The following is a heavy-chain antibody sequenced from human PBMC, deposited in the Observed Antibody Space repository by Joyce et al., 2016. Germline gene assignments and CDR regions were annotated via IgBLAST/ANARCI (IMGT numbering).Heavy chain of an antibody. Sequence: EVQLVQSGVEVKKPGESLKISCKGSGYTFPNYWIVWVRQMPGKGLEWMGLIYPRESDTKYSPSFEGQVTFSAEKSINTAYLQWSSLKASDTATYFCARLGPYYFDHDQAFDIWGQGTVVIVSS. CDR2: IYPRESDT. CDR3: ARLGPYYFDHDQAFDI. CDR1: GYTFPNYW. V-gene: IGHV5-51*01. D-gene: IGHD3-22*01. J-gene: IGHJ3*02.